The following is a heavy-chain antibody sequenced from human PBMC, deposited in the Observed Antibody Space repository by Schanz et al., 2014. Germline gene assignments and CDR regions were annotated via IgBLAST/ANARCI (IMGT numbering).Heavy chain of an antibody. CDR1: GFTFSSYA. CDR3: AKQIHYDILTVTRN. CDR2: LSGSGGST. J-gene: IGHJ4*02. V-gene: IGHV3-23*01. D-gene: IGHD3-9*01. Sequence: VQLLQFGGGVVQPGRSLRLSCAASGFTFSSYAMSWVRQAPGKGLEWVSALSGSGGSTYYADSVKGRFTISRDNSKNTLYLQMNSLRAEDTAVYYCAKQIHYDILTVTRNWGQGTPVTVSS.